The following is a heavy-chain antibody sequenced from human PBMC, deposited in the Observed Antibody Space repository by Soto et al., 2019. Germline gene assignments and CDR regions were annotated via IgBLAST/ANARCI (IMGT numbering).Heavy chain of an antibody. CDR2: IYYTGST. D-gene: IGHD6-19*01. CDR1: GGSISDYY. Sequence: QVQLQESGPGLVKPSETLSLTCTVSGGSISDYYWSWVRQPPGKGLQWIGYIYYTGSTNYNPSLKTRVTISLAKSENQFSLKLSSVTAADTAVYYCARGRHWLDFWGQGTLLTVSS. J-gene: IGHJ4*02. V-gene: IGHV4-59*01. CDR3: ARGRHWLDF.